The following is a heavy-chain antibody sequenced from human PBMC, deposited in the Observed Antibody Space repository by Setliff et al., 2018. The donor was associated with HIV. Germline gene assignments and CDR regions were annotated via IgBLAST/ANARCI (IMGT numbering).Heavy chain of an antibody. J-gene: IGHJ4*02. V-gene: IGHV4-39*01. CDR2: IYFTGDS. CDR1: GGSISTNIFY. Sequence: SETLSLTCTVTGGSISTNIFYWGWIRQPPGKGLQWIGSIYFTGDSYYDPSLKSRVTTSVDTSNNQFSLILSPVTAADTAVYYCAGYDYGDFDYWGQGTPVTVSS. CDR3: AGYDYGDFDY. D-gene: IGHD4-17*01.